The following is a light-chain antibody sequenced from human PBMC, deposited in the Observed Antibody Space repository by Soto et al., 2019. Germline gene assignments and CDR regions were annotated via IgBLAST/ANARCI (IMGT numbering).Light chain of an antibody. CDR2: DAS. V-gene: IGKV3-11*01. CDR3: QQRSNWPLLT. CDR1: QSVSNY. J-gene: IGKJ4*01. Sequence: ELVLTQSPATLSLSPGERATLSCSASQSVSNYLAWYQQKPGQAPRLLTYDASNRATGIPARFSGSGSGTDCTLLISSLAPEDFAVYYWQQRSNWPLLTFGGGTKVESK.